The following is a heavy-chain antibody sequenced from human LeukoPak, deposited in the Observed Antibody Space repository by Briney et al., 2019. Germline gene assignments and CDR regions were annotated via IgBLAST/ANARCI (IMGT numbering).Heavy chain of an antibody. V-gene: IGHV4-39*07. CDR1: GGSITSGSYY. J-gene: IGHJ5*02. D-gene: IGHD2-8*02. CDR3: ATGPPRGWFDP. CDR2: INHSGST. Sequence: PSETLSLTCTVSGGSITSGSYYWSWIRQPPGKGLEWIGEINHSGSTNYNPSLRSRVSISVDTSKNQFSLNLASVTAADTAVYYCATGPPRGWFDPWGQGTLVTVSS.